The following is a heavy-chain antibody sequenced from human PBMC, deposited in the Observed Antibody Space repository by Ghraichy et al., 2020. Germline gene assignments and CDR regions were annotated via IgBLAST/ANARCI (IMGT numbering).Heavy chain of an antibody. D-gene: IGHD3-9*01. CDR3: AKDWSFSYYDILTGYHDY. J-gene: IGHJ4*02. CDR2: ISGSGGST. Sequence: GGSLRLFCAASGFTFSSYAMSWVRQAPGKGLEWVSAISGSGGSTYYADSVKGRFTISRDNSKNTLYLQMNSLRAEDTAVYYCAKDWSFSYYDILTGYHDYWGQGTLVTVSS. CDR1: GFTFSSYA. V-gene: IGHV3-23*01.